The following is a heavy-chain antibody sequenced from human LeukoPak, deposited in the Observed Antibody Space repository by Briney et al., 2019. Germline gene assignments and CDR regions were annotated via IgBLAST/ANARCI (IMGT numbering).Heavy chain of an antibody. CDR2: ISGSGGST. J-gene: IGHJ4*02. Sequence: GGSLRLSCAASGFTFSSYAMSWVRQAPGKGLEWVSAISGSGGSTYYADSVKGRFTISRDNSKSTLYLQMNSLRAEDTAVYYCAKASWRQLWSYYFDYWGQGTLVTVSS. CDR1: GFTFSSYA. CDR3: AKASWRQLWSYYFDY. V-gene: IGHV3-23*01. D-gene: IGHD5-18*01.